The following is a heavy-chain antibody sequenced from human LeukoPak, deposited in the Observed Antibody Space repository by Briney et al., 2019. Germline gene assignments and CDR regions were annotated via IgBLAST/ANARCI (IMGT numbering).Heavy chain of an antibody. D-gene: IGHD6-19*01. CDR2: ISYDGSNK. Sequence: GGSLRLSCAASGFTFSSYAMHWVRQAPGKGREWVAVISYDGSNKYYADSVKGRFTISRDNSKNTLYLQMNSLRAEDTAVYYCARDSSGWSTPSQGYFDYWGQGTLVTVSS. V-gene: IGHV3-30-3*01. CDR1: GFTFSSYA. J-gene: IGHJ4*02. CDR3: ARDSSGWSTPSQGYFDY.